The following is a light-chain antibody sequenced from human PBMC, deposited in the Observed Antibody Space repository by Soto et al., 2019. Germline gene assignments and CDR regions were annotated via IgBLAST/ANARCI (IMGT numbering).Light chain of an antibody. J-gene: IGLJ1*01. CDR2: EVS. CDR1: SSDVGGYNY. V-gene: IGLV2-14*01. CDR3: SSYTSSSTLRV. Sequence: QSALTQLASVSGSPGQSITISCTGTSSDVGGYNYVSWYQQHPGKAPNLMIYEVSNRPSGVSNTFSGSKSGNTASLTISGLQAEDEADYYCSSYTSSSTLRVFGTWTKV.